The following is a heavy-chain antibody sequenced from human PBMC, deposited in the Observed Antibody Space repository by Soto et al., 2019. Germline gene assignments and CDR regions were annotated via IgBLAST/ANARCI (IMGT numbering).Heavy chain of an antibody. Sequence: SETLSLTCAVSGGSISSGGYSWSWIRQPPGKSLEWIGYIYHSGSTYYNPSLKSRVTISVDRSKNQFSLKLSSVTTADTSVYYRARGGITTFGVDTPFNYWRQGTLEIFSS. CDR1: GGSISSGGYS. CDR2: IYHSGST. CDR3: ARGGITTFGVDTPFNY. D-gene: IGHD3-3*01. J-gene: IGHJ4*02. V-gene: IGHV4-30-2*01.